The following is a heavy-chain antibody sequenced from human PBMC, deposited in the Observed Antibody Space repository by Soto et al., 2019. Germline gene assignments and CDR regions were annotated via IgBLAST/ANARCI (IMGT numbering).Heavy chain of an antibody. Sequence: QVQLVQSGAEVKKPGASVKVSCKASGYTFTSYYMHWVRQAPGQGLEWMGIINPSGGSTSYAQKFQGSVTMTRDTSTSTVYMELSSLRSEDTAVYYCARESVDIVATTRVSGGMDVWGQGTTVTVSS. CDR3: ARESVDIVATTRVSGGMDV. J-gene: IGHJ6*02. D-gene: IGHD5-12*01. CDR2: INPSGGST. V-gene: IGHV1-46*01. CDR1: GYTFTSYY.